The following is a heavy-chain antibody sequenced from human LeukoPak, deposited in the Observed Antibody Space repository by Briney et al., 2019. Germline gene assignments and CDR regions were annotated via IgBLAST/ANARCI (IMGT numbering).Heavy chain of an antibody. J-gene: IGHJ6*02. V-gene: IGHV3-11*06. CDR3: ARDRNGMDV. CDR2: ISSSSSYT. CDR1: GFTFSDYY. Sequence: KPGGFLRLSCAASGFTFSDYYMSWIRQAPGKGLEWVSYISSSSSYTNYADSVKGRFTISRDNAKNSLYLQMNSLRAEDTAVYYCARDRNGMDVWGQGTTVTVSS.